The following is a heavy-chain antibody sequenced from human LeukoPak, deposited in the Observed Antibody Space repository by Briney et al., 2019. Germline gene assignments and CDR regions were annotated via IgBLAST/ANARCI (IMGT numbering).Heavy chain of an antibody. J-gene: IGHJ6*03. V-gene: IGHV4-34*01. CDR1: GGSFSDFY. CDR2: INHSGST. D-gene: IGHD1-14*01. Sequence: SETLSLICAVYGGSFSDFYWSWIRQSPGKGLEWIGEINHSGSTDYSPSLKSRVTISVDTSKNQFSLRLNSVTAADTAVYYCARGLSGIFVRTYMDVWGKGTTVTVSS. CDR3: ARGLSGIFVRTYMDV.